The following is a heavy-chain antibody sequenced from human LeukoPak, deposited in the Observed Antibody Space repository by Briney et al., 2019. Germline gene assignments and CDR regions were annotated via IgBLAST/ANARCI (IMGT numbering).Heavy chain of an antibody. V-gene: IGHV3-30*18. CDR2: ISYDGSNN. Sequence: PGRSLRLSCAASGFTFSSFGMHWVRQAPGKGLGWVALISYDGSNNYYADSVKGRFTIYRDNSKNTLYLQMNSLRAEDTAVYYCAKRAVATNYFDYWGQGTLVTVSS. CDR3: AKRAVATNYFDY. CDR1: GFTFSSFG. D-gene: IGHD1-26*01. J-gene: IGHJ4*02.